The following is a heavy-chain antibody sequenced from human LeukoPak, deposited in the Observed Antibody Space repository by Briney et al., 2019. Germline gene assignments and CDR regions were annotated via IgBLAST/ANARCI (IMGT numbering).Heavy chain of an antibody. CDR2: IIPILGIA. CDR3: ARGDSSGWYIQAFDI. J-gene: IGHJ3*02. Sequence: ASVKVSCKASGGTFSSYAISWVRQAPGQGLEWMGRIIPILGIANYAQKFQGRVTITADKSTSTAYMELSSLRSEDTAVYYCARGDSSGWYIQAFDIWGQGTMVTVSS. D-gene: IGHD6-19*01. CDR1: GGTFSSYA. V-gene: IGHV1-69*04.